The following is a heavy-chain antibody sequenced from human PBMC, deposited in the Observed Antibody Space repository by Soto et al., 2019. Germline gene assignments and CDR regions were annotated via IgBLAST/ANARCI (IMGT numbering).Heavy chain of an antibody. Sequence: KQSQTLSLTCAISGDSVSSDSAAWNWIRQSPSRGLEWLGRTYYRSKWYNEYAVSVKSRITINPDTSKNQFSLQLNSVTPEDTAVYYCARGGRRFGAFDIWGQGTMVTVSS. J-gene: IGHJ3*02. CDR2: TYYRSKWYN. CDR3: ARGGRRFGAFDI. CDR1: GDSVSSDSAA. D-gene: IGHD3-10*01. V-gene: IGHV6-1*01.